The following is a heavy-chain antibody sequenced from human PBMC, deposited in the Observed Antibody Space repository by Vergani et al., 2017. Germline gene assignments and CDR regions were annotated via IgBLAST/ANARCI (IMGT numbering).Heavy chain of an antibody. CDR1: GGSISSGDYY. Sequence: QVQLQESGPGLVKPSQTLSLTCTVSGGSISSGDYYWSWIRQPPGKGLEWIGYIYYSGSTYYNPSLKSRVTISVDTSKNQFSLKLSSVTAAVTAVYYCARGPGLTMVRGVFDYWGQGTLVTVSS. J-gene: IGHJ4*02. V-gene: IGHV4-30-4*01. CDR3: ARGPGLTMVRGVFDY. CDR2: IYYSGST. D-gene: IGHD3-10*01.